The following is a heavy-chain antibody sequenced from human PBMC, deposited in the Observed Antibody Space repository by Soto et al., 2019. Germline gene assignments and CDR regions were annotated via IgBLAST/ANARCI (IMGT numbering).Heavy chain of an antibody. CDR1: GFTFSSYW. Sequence: EVQLVESGGDLVQPGGSLRLSCAASGFTFSSYWMNWVRQAPGKGLEWVAIISQDGSQIYYVDSVKGRFTISRDNAKNSLYLQMNSLTAEDTAVYYCAKALGWFTSDYWGQGTLVTVSS. CDR2: ISQDGSQI. V-gene: IGHV3-7*01. D-gene: IGHD6-19*01. CDR3: AKALGWFTSDY. J-gene: IGHJ4*02.